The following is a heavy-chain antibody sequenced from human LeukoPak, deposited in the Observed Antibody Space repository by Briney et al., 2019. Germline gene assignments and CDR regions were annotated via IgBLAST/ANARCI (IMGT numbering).Heavy chain of an antibody. V-gene: IGHV1-69*13. Sequence: SVKVSCKASGGTFISYAISWVRQAPGQGLEWMGGIIPIFGTANYAQKFQGRVTITADESTSTAYMELSSLRSEDTAVYYCARVSIGYCSSTSCYTDYWGQGTLVTVSS. CDR3: ARVSIGYCSSTSCYTDY. D-gene: IGHD2-2*02. CDR2: IIPIFGTA. CDR1: GGTFISYA. J-gene: IGHJ4*02.